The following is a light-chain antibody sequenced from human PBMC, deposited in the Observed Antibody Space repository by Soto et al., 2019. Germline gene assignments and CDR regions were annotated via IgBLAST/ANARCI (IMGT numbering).Light chain of an antibody. CDR1: QSVSSNY. V-gene: IGKV3-20*01. J-gene: IGKJ1*01. Sequence: EIVLTHSPCTLSLSPGERATLSCRASQSVSSNYLAWYQQKPGQAPRLPMYGVSSRSSGVPDRFSGSGSGTDFTLSISGLEPEDFAVYSCQQYGTFPWTFGQGTKVDIK. CDR3: QQYGTFPWT. CDR2: GVS.